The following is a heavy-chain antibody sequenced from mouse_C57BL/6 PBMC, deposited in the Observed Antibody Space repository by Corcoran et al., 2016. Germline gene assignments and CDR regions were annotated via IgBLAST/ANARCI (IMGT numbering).Heavy chain of an antibody. V-gene: IGHV9-3*01. D-gene: IGHD1-1*01. CDR1: GYTFTTYG. J-gene: IGHJ1*03. CDR2: INTYSGVP. CDR3: ARDYGPLYFDV. Sequence: QIQLVQSGPELKKPGETVKISCKASGYTFTTYGMSWVKQAPGKGLKWMGWINTYSGVPTYADDFKGRFAFSLETSASTAYLQINNLKDEDTATYVCARDYGPLYFDVWGTGTTVTVSS.